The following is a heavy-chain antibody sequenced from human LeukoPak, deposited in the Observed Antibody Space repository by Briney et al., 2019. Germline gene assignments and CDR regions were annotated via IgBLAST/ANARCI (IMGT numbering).Heavy chain of an antibody. Sequence: SETLSLTCAVYGGSFSGYYWSWIRQPPGKGLEWRGEINHSGSTNYNPSLKSRVTISVDTSENQVSLKLSSVTAADTAVYYCARGSSVSYYYYYYYMDVWGKGTTVTVSS. CDR2: INHSGST. J-gene: IGHJ6*03. CDR3: ARGSSVSYYYYYYYMDV. V-gene: IGHV4-34*01. D-gene: IGHD3-10*01. CDR1: GGSFSGYY.